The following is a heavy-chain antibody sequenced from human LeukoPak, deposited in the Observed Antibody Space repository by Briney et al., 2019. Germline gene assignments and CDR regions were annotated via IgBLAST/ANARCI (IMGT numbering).Heavy chain of an antibody. V-gene: IGHV4-34*01. CDR3: ARPYWGFFDY. CDR2: INHGGGT. CDR1: GGSFSDYF. J-gene: IGHJ4*02. Sequence: PSETLSLTCAVYGGSFSDYFWNWIRQTPGKGLEWIGEINHGGGTNYNPSLKSRATISVDTSKKQFSLNLTSVTAADTAVYYCARPYWGFFDYWGQGTLVTVSS. D-gene: IGHD2-21*01.